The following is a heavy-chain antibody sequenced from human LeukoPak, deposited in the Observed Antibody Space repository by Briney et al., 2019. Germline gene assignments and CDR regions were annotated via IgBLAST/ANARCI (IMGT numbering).Heavy chain of an antibody. CDR3: ARGSYYDSSGYYYDDAFDI. CDR2: ISAYNGNT. D-gene: IGHD3-22*01. V-gene: IGHV1-18*01. CDR1: GYTFTSYG. Sequence: GASVKVSCKASGYTFTSYGISWVRQAPGQGLEWMGWISAYNGNTNYAQKLQGRVTMTTDTSTSTAYMELRSLRSDDTAVYYCARGSYYDSSGYYYDDAFDIWGQGTMVTVSS. J-gene: IGHJ3*02.